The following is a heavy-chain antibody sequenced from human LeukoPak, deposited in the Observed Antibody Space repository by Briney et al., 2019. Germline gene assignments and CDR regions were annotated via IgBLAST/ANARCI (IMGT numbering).Heavy chain of an antibody. D-gene: IGHD2-15*01. CDR2: IIPILGIA. V-gene: IGHV1-69*04. Sequence: ASVKVSCKSSGGTFSSYAISWVRQAPGQGLEWMGRIIPILGIANYAHKFQGRVTITADKSTSTAYMELSSLRSEDTAVYYWARGYCSGGSCYAYDYWGQGTLVTVSS. J-gene: IGHJ4*02. CDR3: ARGYCSGGSCYAYDY. CDR1: GGTFSSYA.